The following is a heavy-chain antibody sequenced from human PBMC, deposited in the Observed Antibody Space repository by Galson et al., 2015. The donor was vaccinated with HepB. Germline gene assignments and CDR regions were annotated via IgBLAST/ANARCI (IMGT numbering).Heavy chain of an antibody. V-gene: IGHV3-13*01. CDR2: VHTAGDT. D-gene: IGHD4-11*01. Sequence: SLRLSCAASGFTFSNYDMHWVRLPTGKGLEWVSAVHTAGDTYYLGSVRGRFTVSRENAKNSLYLQMNNLKAGDTAIYYCARGSPANSDYELHSRGQGTLVTVSS. J-gene: IGHJ5*01. CDR1: GFTFSNYD. CDR3: ARGSPANSDYELHS.